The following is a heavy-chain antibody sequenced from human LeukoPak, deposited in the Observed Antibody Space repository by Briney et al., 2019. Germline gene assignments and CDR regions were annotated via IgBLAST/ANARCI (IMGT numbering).Heavy chain of an antibody. D-gene: IGHD1-14*01. V-gene: IGHV3-30-3*01. CDR3: ARDPAQENQYGMDV. CDR2: ISYDGSNK. CDR1: GFTFSSYA. J-gene: IGHJ6*02. Sequence: GGSLRLSCATSGFTFSSYAMHWVRQAPGKGLEWVAVISYDGSNKYYADSVKGRFTISRDNSKNTLYLQMNSLRAEDTAVYYCARDPAQENQYGMDVWGQGTTVTVSS.